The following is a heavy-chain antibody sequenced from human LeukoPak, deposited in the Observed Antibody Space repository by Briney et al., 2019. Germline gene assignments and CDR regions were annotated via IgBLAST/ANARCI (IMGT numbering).Heavy chain of an antibody. CDR2: ISSNGDST. CDR3: ARGDFLVVPAAIGGEGAFDI. V-gene: IGHV3-64*01. Sequence: PGGSLRLSCAASGFTFSSYAMHWVRQAPGKGLEYVSAISSNGDSTYYAYSMKRRFTISRDTYKNMLYLQMGSMRAEDMSVYYGARGDFLVVPAAIGGEGAFDIWGQGTMVTVSS. D-gene: IGHD2-2*01. J-gene: IGHJ3*02. CDR1: GFTFSSYA.